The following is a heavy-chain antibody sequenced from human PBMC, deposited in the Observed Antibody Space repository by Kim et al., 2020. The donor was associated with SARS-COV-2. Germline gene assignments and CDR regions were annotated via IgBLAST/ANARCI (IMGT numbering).Heavy chain of an antibody. D-gene: IGHD2-21*02. J-gene: IGHJ6*02. V-gene: IGHV1-18*04. Sequence: ASVKVSCKASGYTFTSYGIIWVRQAPGQGLEWMGWISAYNGNTNYAQKLQGRVTMTTDTSTSTAYMELRSLRSDDTAVYYCARQVCGGDCYSWEYYYGMDVWGQGTTVTVSS. CDR3: ARQVCGGDCYSWEYYYGMDV. CDR2: ISAYNGNT. CDR1: GYTFTSYG.